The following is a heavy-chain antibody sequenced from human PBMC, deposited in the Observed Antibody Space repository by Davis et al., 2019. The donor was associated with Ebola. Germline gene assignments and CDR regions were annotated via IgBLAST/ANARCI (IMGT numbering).Heavy chain of an antibody. CDR3: ASRVGLEEIFSYYYGMDV. CDR2: IYTSGST. V-gene: IGHV4-4*07. J-gene: IGHJ6*02. D-gene: IGHD1-26*01. CDR1: GGSISSYY. Sequence: PSETLSLTCTVSGGSISSYYWSWIRQPAGKGLEWIGRIYTSGSTNYNPSLKSRVTMSVDTSKNQFSLKLSSVTAADTAVYYCASRVGLEEIFSYYYGMDVWGQGTTVTVSS.